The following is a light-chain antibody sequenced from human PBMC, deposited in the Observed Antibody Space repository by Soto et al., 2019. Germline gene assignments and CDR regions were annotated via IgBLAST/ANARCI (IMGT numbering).Light chain of an antibody. CDR3: CSYAGNGV. CDR1: SNDVSGYNY. CDR2: DVT. Sequence: QSALTQPRSVSGSPGQSVTISCAGTSNDVSGYNYVSWYQQHPGKAPKLMIYDVTKRPSGIPDRFSGSKSGNTASLTISGLQAEDEADYYCCSYAGNGVFGGGTKLTVL. J-gene: IGLJ3*02. V-gene: IGLV2-11*01.